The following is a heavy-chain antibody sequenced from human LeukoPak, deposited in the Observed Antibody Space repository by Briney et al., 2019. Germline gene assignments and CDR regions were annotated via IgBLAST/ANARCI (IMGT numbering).Heavy chain of an antibody. D-gene: IGHD6-13*01. V-gene: IGHV3-30*18. CDR3: AKGGIAAAGLTFDY. CDR2: ISYDGSNK. Sequence: GRSLRLSCAASGFTFSSYGMHWVRQAPGKGLEWVAVISYDGSNKYYADSVKGRFTISRDNSKNTLYLQMNSLRAEDTAVYYCAKGGIAAAGLTFDYWAREPWSPSPQ. J-gene: IGHJ4*02. CDR1: GFTFSSYG.